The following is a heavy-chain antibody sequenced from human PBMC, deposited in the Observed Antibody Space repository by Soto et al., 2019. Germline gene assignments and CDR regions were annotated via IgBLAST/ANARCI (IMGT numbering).Heavy chain of an antibody. CDR3: AKDVLRFLEWLAFYGMDV. Sequence: GGSLRLSCAASGFTFSSYGMHWVRQAPGKGLEWVAVISYDGSNKYYADSVKGRFTISRDSSKNTLYLQMNSLRAEDTAVYYCAKDVLRFLEWLAFYGMDVWGQGTTVTVS. CDR2: ISYDGSNK. D-gene: IGHD3-3*01. CDR1: GFTFSSYG. V-gene: IGHV3-30*18. J-gene: IGHJ6*02.